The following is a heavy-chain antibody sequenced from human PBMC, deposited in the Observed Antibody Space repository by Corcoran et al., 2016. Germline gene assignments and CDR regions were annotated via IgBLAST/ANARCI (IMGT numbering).Heavy chain of an antibody. Sequence: QVQLVQSGAEVKKPGASVKVSCKASGYTFTSYGISWVRQAPGQGLEWMGWISAYNGNTNYAQKLQGRVTMTTDTSTSTAYMELRSLRSDDTAGYYWARDRHCLPPHYYERSTVLSPGHWFDPWGQGTLVTVSS. CDR1: GYTFTSYG. CDR3: ARDRHCLPPHYYERSTVLSPGHWFDP. CDR2: ISAYNGNT. D-gene: IGHD3-22*01. J-gene: IGHJ5*02. V-gene: IGHV1-18*01.